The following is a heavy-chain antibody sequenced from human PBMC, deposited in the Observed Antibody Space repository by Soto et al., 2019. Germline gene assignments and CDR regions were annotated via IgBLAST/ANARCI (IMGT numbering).Heavy chain of an antibody. CDR3: ARQRTTVVTQAYFDH. V-gene: IGHV4-39*01. J-gene: IGHJ4*02. CDR1: GESISSSSYY. D-gene: IGHD2-21*02. Sequence: SETLSLTCIVSGESISSSSYYWVWIRQPPGKGLEWIGSIYYSGVTYYNPSFKSRVTISIDTSKNQFSLKLSSVTATDTAVYYCARQRTTVVTQAYFDHWGQGALVTVSS. CDR2: IYYSGVT.